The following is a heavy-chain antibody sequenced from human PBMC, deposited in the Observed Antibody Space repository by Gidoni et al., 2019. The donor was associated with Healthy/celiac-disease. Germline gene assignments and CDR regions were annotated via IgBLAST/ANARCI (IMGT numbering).Heavy chain of an antibody. D-gene: IGHD3-22*01. CDR1: GYTFTSYG. CDR2: ISAYNGNT. CDR3: ARDLLFGTEGYYYDSSASPIDI. V-gene: IGHV1-18*01. Sequence: QVQLVQSGAEVKKPGAAVKVSCKASGYTFTSYGISWVRQAPGQGLEWMGWISAYNGNTNYAQKLQGRVTMTTDTSTSTAYMELRSLRSDDTAVYYCARDLLFGTEGYYYDSSASPIDIWGQGTMVTVSS. J-gene: IGHJ3*02.